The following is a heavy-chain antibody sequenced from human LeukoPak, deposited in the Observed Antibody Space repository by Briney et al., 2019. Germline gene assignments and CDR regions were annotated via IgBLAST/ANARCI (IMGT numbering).Heavy chain of an antibody. CDR1: GFTFSSYA. J-gene: IGHJ4*02. CDR3: AKPQQLSNFDY. Sequence: GGSLRLSCPASGFTFSSYAMSWVRQAAGKGLEWVSAISGSGGSTYYADSVKGRFTISRDNSKNTQYLQMNSLRAEDTAVYYCAKPQQLSNFDYWGQGTLVSVSS. CDR2: ISGSGGST. V-gene: IGHV3-23*01. D-gene: IGHD6-13*01.